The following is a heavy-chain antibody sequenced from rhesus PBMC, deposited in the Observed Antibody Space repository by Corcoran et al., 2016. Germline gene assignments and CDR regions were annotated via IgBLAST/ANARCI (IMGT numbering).Heavy chain of an antibody. D-gene: IGHD1-14*01. CDR3: ARERGVFYGLES. CDR2: TKDKSGST. Sequence: QVQLQESGPGLVKPSETLSLTCAFSGGSFSSYLWSWIRQPPGKGLEWIGETKDKSGSTNNNPALKRRGTISKDASKNQFSRKLSAVTAADTAGYYCARERGVFYGLESWGQGVVVTVSS. J-gene: IGHJ6*01. V-gene: IGHV4-80*01. CDR1: GGSFSSYL.